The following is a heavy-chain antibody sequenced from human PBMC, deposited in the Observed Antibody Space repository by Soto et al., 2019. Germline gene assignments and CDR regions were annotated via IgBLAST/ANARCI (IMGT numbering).Heavy chain of an antibody. CDR3: ARGPWQQLGDY. J-gene: IGHJ4*02. CDR1: GFSFSDRG. D-gene: IGHD6-13*01. CDR2: IYSDGRNK. Sequence: QVQLVESGGGVVQPGSSLRLSCAASGFSFSDRGVHWFRQAPGKGLKWVAIIYSDGRNKYYADSVKGRFTISRDDSKNTLDLQMNSLRCEDTVVYYCARGPWQQLGDYWGQGTLVTVSS. V-gene: IGHV3-33*01.